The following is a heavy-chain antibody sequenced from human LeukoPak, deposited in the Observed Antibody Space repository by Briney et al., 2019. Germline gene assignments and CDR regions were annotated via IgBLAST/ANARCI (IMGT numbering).Heavy chain of an antibody. CDR1: GFTFSSYW. Sequence: PGGSLRLSCVASGFTFSSYWMTWVRQAPGKGLEWVANIKQDGSEKYYVDSMKGRFTISRDNAKNSLYLQMNSLRAEDTAVYYCAREISSWYRIEGRFESWGQGTLVTVSS. CDR3: AREISSWYRIEGRFES. CDR2: IKQDGSEK. D-gene: IGHD6-13*01. J-gene: IGHJ5*01. V-gene: IGHV3-7*01.